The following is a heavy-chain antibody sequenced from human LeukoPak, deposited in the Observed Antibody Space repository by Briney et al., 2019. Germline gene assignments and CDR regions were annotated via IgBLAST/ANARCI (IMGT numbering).Heavy chain of an antibody. J-gene: IGHJ3*02. D-gene: IGHD1-1*01. Sequence: SETLSLTCTVSGGSISSYYWSWIRQPPGKGLEWIGYIYYSGSTNYNPSLKSRVTISVDTSKNQFSLKLSSVTAADTAVYYCARAVRVQLERHTFDIWGQGTMVTVSS. CDR3: ARAVRVQLERHTFDI. V-gene: IGHV4-59*08. CDR2: IYYSGST. CDR1: GGSISSYY.